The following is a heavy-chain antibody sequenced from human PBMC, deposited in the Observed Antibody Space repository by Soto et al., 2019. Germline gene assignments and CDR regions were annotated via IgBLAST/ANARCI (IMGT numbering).Heavy chain of an antibody. J-gene: IGHJ4*01. CDR1: GYTFTSYG. D-gene: IGHD3-16*01. CDR3: AGNLPPVGL. CDR2: ISAYNGNT. Sequence: QVQLVQSGAEVKKPGASVKVSCKASGYTFTSYGISWVRQAPGQGLEWMGWISAYNGNTNYAQKLQGRVTMTTDTSPNPGYKEVGGLRSGGTAGYYFAGNLPPVGLRGPGTLVTVSS. V-gene: IGHV1-18*01.